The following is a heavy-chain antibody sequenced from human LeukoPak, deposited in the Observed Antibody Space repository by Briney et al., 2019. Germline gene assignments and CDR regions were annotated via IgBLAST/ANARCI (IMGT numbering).Heavy chain of an antibody. CDR3: ARDKGVSSSWYRGDYYYYYYMDV. CDR2: IKQDGSEK. CDR1: GFTFSSYW. D-gene: IGHD6-13*01. Sequence: GGSLRLSCAASGFTFSSYWMSWVRQAPGKGLEWVANIKQDGSEKYYVDSVKGRFTISRDNAKNSLYLQMNSLRAEDTAVYCCARDKGVSSSWYRGDYYYYYYMDVWGKGTTVTVSS. V-gene: IGHV3-7*01. J-gene: IGHJ6*03.